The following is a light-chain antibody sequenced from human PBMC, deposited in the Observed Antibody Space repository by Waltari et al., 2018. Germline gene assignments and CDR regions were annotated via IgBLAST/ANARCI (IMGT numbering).Light chain of an antibody. CDR3: QQYYEWQT. Sequence: EIVLTQSPATLSLSPGERATLSCRASQSVSSYLAWYQQKPGQAPRLLIYDVSTRAAGIPARFSGSGSETEFTLTVTSLQSEDCAVYYCQQYYEWQTFGPGTKVEIK. J-gene: IGKJ1*01. CDR1: QSVSSY. V-gene: IGKV3D-15*01. CDR2: DVS.